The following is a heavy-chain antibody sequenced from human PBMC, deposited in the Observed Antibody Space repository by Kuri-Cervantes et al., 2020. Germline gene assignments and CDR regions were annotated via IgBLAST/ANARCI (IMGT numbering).Heavy chain of an antibody. CDR2: IKQDGSEK. J-gene: IGHJ6*02. CDR3: ARLPSSGWIPDYYYYYGMDV. V-gene: IGHV3-7*01. D-gene: IGHD6-19*01. Sequence: GGSLRLSCAASGFTFDDYAMHWVRQAPGKGLEWVANIKQDGSEKYYVDSVKGRFTISRDNAKNSLYLQMNSLRAEDTAVYYCARLPSSGWIPDYYYYYGMDVWGQGTTVTVSS. CDR1: GFTFDDYA.